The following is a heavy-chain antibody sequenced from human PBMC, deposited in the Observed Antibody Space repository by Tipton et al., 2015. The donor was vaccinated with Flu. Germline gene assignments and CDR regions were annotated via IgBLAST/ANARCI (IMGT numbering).Heavy chain of an antibody. CDR2: IYYSGNT. D-gene: IGHD3-22*01. CDR1: GGSISSSSYY. V-gene: IGHV4-39*07. Sequence: LRLSCTVSGGSISSSSYYWGWIRQPPGKGLEWIGSIYYSGNTYYNPSLKSRVTISVDTSKNQFSLKLSSVTAADTAVYYCARDWFITTIVVVTPGAFDIWGQGPMVTVSS. J-gene: IGHJ3*02. CDR3: ARDWFITTIVVVTPGAFDI.